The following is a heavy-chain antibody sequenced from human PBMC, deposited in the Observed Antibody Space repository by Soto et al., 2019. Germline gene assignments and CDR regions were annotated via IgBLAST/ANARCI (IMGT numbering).Heavy chain of an antibody. CDR1: GYKFTTYF. D-gene: IGHD2-15*01. J-gene: IGHJ1*01. CDR2: IHPSGDT. Sequence: QVQLVQSGAELKNPGASVKVACKASGYKFTTYFIHWVRQAPGQGLEWIGMIHPSGDTGYAQKFRGRVTMAIDTSTNKAHMELRNLTSEDTAVYFSVRGYCTTSSCSGDFQFWGQGTLVTVSS. CDR3: VRGYCTTSSCSGDFQF. V-gene: IGHV1-46*01.